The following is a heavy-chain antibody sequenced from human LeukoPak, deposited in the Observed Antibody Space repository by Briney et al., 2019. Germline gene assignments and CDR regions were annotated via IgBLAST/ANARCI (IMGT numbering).Heavy chain of an antibody. D-gene: IGHD3-16*01. J-gene: IGHJ4*02. V-gene: IGHV4-59*08. CDR1: GGSISSYY. Sequence: KPSETLSLTCSVSGGSISSYYWSWIRQPPGKGLEWIAYISYSRGTNYSPSLKSRVTISVDTSKNQFSLKLSSVTAADTAVYYCAGGGANTYTFDYWGQGTLVTVSS. CDR2: ISYSRGT. CDR3: AGGGANTYTFDY.